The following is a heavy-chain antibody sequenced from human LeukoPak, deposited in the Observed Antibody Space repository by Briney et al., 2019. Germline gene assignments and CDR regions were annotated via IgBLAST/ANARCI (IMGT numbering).Heavy chain of an antibody. D-gene: IGHD2-2*01. Sequence: GASVKVSCKASGYTFTGYYMYWVRQAPGQGLEWMGWINPNSGGTNYAQKFQSRVTMTRDTSISTAYMELSRLRSDDTAVYYCARDLVSCSSTSCSYNWFGPRGQGTLVTVSS. CDR3: ARDLVSCSSTSCSYNWFGP. CDR2: INPNSGGT. J-gene: IGHJ5*02. CDR1: GYTFTGYY. V-gene: IGHV1-2*02.